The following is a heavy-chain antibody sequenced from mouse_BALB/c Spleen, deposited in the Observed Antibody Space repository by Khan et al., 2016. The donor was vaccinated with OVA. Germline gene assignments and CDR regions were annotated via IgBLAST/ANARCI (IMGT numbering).Heavy chain of an antibody. J-gene: IGHJ3*01. CDR2: INSDGDYT. CDR1: GFTFSTYG. D-gene: IGHD4-1*01. Sequence: EVELVESGGDLVKPGGSLRLSCAASGFTFSTYGMSWVRQPPDKRLEWVATINSDGDYTYYPDTVKGRFTISRNNAEKTLYQQMSSLKSEDTAIYYCASHLTGSFAYWGQGTLVTVSA. CDR3: ASHLTGSFAY. V-gene: IGHV5-6*01.